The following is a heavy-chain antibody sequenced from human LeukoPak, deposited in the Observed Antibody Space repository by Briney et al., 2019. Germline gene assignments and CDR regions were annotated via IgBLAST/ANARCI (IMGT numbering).Heavy chain of an antibody. V-gene: IGHV3-33*01. CDR2: IWYDGGNK. CDR1: GFTFSNYG. J-gene: IGHJ4*02. CDR3: VRDFNPAGYSSGWATCAY. D-gene: IGHD6-19*01. Sequence: GGSLRLSCAASGFTFSNYGMHWVRQAPGKGLEWVAVIWYDGGNKYYADSVKGRFTISRDNAKNSLYLQMNSLRAEDTAVYYCVRDFNPAGYSSGWATCAYWGQGTLVTVSS.